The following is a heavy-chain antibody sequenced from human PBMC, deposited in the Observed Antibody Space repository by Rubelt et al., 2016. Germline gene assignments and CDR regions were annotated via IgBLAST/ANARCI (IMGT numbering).Heavy chain of an antibody. CDR1: GGSFSGYY. CDR2: INHSGST. J-gene: IGHJ4*02. V-gene: IGHV4-34*01. D-gene: IGHD1-26*01. CDR3: ARDSGSPRDY. Sequence: QVQLQQWGAGLLKPSETLSLTCAVYGGSFSGYYWSWIRQPPGKGLEWIGEINHSGSTNYNPSPKSRVTIEVETSKNQVSLKLSSVTGADTAGYYCARDSGSPRDYWGQGTLVTVSS.